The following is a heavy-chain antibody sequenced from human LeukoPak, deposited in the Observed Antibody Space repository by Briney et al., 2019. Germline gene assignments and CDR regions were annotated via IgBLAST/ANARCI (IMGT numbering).Heavy chain of an antibody. CDR2: IGGGGDRI. J-gene: IGHJ1*01. CDR3: AKDYYDNTDYYFGTLQH. V-gene: IGHV3-23*01. CDR1: GFTFSSYS. Sequence: GGSLRLSCAASGFTFSSYSMNWVRQAPGKGLEWISRIGGGGDRIYYIDSVRGRFTISKDNSQNTVWLQMDSLRVEDTAVYYCAKDYYDNTDYYFGTLQHWGQGTLVAVSS. D-gene: IGHD3-22*01.